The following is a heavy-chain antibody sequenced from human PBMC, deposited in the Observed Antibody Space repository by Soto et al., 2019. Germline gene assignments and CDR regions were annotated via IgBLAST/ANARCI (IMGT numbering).Heavy chain of an antibody. CDR3: ARHANYGDYSFDY. CDR2: IYYSGST. Sequence: SETLSLTCSFSGDSVTSHYLTWIRQSPGKGLEWIGYIYYSGSTNYNPSLKSRVTISVDTSKNQFSLKLSSVTAADTAVYYCARHANYGDYSFDYWGQGTLVTVSS. J-gene: IGHJ4*02. D-gene: IGHD4-17*01. CDR1: GDSVTSHY. V-gene: IGHV4-59*08.